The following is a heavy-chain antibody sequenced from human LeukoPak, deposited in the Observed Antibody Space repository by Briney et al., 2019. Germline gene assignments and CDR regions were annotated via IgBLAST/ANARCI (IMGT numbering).Heavy chain of an antibody. CDR1: GYTFTSYY. CDR2: INPSGGST. J-gene: IGHJ5*02. D-gene: IGHD3-10*01. CDR3: ARGVEWIYGSGSSSYDP. V-gene: IGHV1-46*01. Sequence: ASVKVSCKASGYTFTSYYMHWVRQAPGQGLEWMGIINPSGGSTSYAQKFQGRVTMTRDTSTSTVYMELSSLRSEDTAVYYCARGVEWIYGSGSSSYDPWGQGTLVTVSS.